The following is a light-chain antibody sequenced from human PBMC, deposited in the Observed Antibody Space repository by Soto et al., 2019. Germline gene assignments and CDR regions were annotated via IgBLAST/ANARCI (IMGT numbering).Light chain of an antibody. Sequence: DIVMTQSPDSLAVSLGARATINCKSSQSVLYSSNNKNYLAWYQQKPRQPPKLLIYWASTRESGVPDRFSGSGSGTDFTLTISSLQAEDVAVYYCQQYHSAPLTFGGGTKVEIK. V-gene: IGKV4-1*01. CDR1: QSVLYSSNNKNY. CDR2: WAS. CDR3: QQYHSAPLT. J-gene: IGKJ4*01.